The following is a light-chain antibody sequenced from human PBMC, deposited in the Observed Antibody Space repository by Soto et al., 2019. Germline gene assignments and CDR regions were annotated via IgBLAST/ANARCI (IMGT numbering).Light chain of an antibody. Sequence: EIVLTQSPGTLSLSPGERATLSCRASQSVSSSYLAWYQQKPGQAPRLLIYGASSRATGIPDRFGGSGSGADFTLTISRLEPEDFAVYYCHQYGISPPVTFGQGTRLEIK. CDR2: GAS. CDR1: QSVSSSY. J-gene: IGKJ5*01. V-gene: IGKV3-20*01. CDR3: HQYGISPPVT.